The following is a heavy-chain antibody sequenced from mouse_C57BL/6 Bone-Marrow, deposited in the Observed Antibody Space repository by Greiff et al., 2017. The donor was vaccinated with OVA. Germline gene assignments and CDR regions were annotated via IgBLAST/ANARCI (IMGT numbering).Heavy chain of an antibody. D-gene: IGHD2-3*01. CDR1: GFSLTSYG. J-gene: IGHJ1*03. CDR2: IWSGGST. V-gene: IGHV2-2*01. Sequence: QVQLKESGPGLVQPSQSLSITCTDSGFSLTSYGVHWVRQSPGKGLEWLGVIWSGGSTDYNAAFISRLSISKDNSKSQVFFKMNSLQADDTAIYYCARNGYYVYWYFDVWGTGTTVTVSS. CDR3: ARNGYYVYWYFDV.